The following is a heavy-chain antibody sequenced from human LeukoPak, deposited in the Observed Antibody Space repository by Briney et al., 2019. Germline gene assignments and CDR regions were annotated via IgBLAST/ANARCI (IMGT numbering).Heavy chain of an antibody. V-gene: IGHV3-48*03. CDR3: ARGGPYFDY. CDR1: GFTFSGYE. J-gene: IGHJ4*02. CDR2: SSRSGSII. Sequence: GGFLRLSCAASGFTFSGYEMNWVRQAPGKGLEWVSYSSRSGSIIYYADSVKGRFTISRDNAKNSLYLQMNSLRAEDTAVYYCARGGPYFDYWGQGTLVTVSS.